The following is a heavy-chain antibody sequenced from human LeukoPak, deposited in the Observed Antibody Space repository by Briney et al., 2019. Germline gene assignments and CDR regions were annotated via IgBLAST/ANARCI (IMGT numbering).Heavy chain of an antibody. D-gene: IGHD4-17*01. CDR3: AREVPSVKQVFDY. CDR1: GFTFDDYA. Sequence: GGSLRLSCAASGFTFDDYAMHWVRQAPGKGLECVSLISWDGDSTYYSDSVKGRFTISRDNAKNSLYLQMNSLRAEDTAVYYCAREVPSVKQVFDYWGQGTLVTVSS. V-gene: IGHV3-43D*03. J-gene: IGHJ4*02. CDR2: ISWDGDST.